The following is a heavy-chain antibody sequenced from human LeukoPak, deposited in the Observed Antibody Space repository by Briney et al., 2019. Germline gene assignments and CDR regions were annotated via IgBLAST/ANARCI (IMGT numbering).Heavy chain of an antibody. CDR3: ARGSADPYWFDP. Sequence: SQTLSLTCTVSGGSISSGGYYWSWIRQHPGKGLEWIGYIYYSGSTYYNPSLKSRVTISVDTSKNQFSLKLSSVTAADTAVYYCARGSADPYWFDPWGQGTLVTVSS. D-gene: IGHD6-13*01. CDR1: GGSISSGGYY. V-gene: IGHV4-30-4*08. J-gene: IGHJ5*02. CDR2: IYYSGST.